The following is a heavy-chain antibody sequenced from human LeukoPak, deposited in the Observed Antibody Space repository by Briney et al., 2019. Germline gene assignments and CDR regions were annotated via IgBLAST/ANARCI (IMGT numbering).Heavy chain of an antibody. CDR2: IYYSGST. V-gene: IGHV4-39*01. CDR1: GGSISSSSYY. J-gene: IGHJ4*02. CDR3: ARRYFYDSGGHYYYFDY. Sequence: SETLSLTCTVSGGSISSSSYYWGWIRQPPGKGLEWIGSIYYSGSTYYNPSLKSRVTISVDTSKNQFSLKLSSVTAADTAVYYCARRYFYDSGGHYYYFDYWGQGTLVTVSS. D-gene: IGHD3-22*01.